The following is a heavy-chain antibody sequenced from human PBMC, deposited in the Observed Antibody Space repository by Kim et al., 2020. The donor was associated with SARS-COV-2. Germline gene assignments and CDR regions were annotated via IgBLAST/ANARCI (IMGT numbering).Heavy chain of an antibody. CDR1: GGSISSYY. V-gene: IGHV4-59*08. Sequence: SETLSLTCTVSGGSISSYYWSWIRQPPGKGLEWIGYIYYSGSTNYNPSLKSRVTISVDTSKNQFSLKLSSVTAADTAVYYCARSGSSSKGWFDPWGQGTLVTVSS. CDR2: IYYSGST. J-gene: IGHJ5*02. CDR3: ARSGSSSKGWFDP. D-gene: IGHD6-13*01.